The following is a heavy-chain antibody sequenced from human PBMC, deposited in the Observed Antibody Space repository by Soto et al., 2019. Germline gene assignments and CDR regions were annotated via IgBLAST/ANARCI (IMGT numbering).Heavy chain of an antibody. D-gene: IGHD6-13*01. V-gene: IGHV3-9*01. CDR1: GFTFDNYA. Sequence: GGSLRLSCAASGFTFDNYAMHWVRQVPGKGLEWVSGINWNSGSIGYGDSVKGRFAISRDNAKNSLHLQMNSLSAEDTAFYYCVKDESINWYSGHFRHWGQGTLVTVSS. CDR2: INWNSGSI. J-gene: IGHJ1*01. CDR3: VKDESINWYSGHFRH.